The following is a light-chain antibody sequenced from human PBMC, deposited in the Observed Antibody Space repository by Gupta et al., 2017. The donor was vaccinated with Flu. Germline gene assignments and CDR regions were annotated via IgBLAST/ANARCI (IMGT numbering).Light chain of an antibody. CDR3: QQSRNNVGTT. J-gene: IGKJ5*01. CDR1: QDIRTY. V-gene: IGKV1-39*01. Sequence: SLSASVGDRVIITCRATQDIRTYLNWYQQKPGNAPKLLIYLASSLQRGVPSRFSGSGSGTDFTLTINNLQPEDFATYYCQQSRNNVGTTFGLGTRLEIK. CDR2: LAS.